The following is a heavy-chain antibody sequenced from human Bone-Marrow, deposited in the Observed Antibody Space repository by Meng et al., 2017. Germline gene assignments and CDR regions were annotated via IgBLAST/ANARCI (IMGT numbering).Heavy chain of an antibody. CDR2: IDPNTGNP. CDR3: ARDSPLDGYSLLDY. Sequence: QVQLVQSGAEVKKPGASVKVSCKASGYTFTSYYMHWVRQAPGQGLEWMGWIDPNTGNPTYDQGFTGRFVFSLDTSVSTAYLQINSLRADDTAVYYCARDSPLDGYSLLDYWGQGTLVTVSS. D-gene: IGHD5-24*01. V-gene: IGHV7-4-1*02. CDR1: GYTFTSYY. J-gene: IGHJ4*02.